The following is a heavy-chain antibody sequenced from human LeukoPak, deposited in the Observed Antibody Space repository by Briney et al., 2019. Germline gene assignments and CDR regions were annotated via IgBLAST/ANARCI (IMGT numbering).Heavy chain of an antibody. CDR1: GFTFSSYS. J-gene: IGHJ4*02. CDR2: ISSSSSTI. Sequence: GGSLRLSCAASGFTFSSYSMNWVRQAPGKGLEWVSYISSSSSTIYYADPVKGRFTISRDNAKNSLYLQMNSLRAEDTAVYYCARDYYDSSGYYFNTPDYWGQGTLVTVSS. V-gene: IGHV3-48*01. CDR3: ARDYYDSSGYYFNTPDY. D-gene: IGHD3-22*01.